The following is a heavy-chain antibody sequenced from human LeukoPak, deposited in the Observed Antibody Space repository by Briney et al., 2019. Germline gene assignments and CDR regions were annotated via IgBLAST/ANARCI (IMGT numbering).Heavy chain of an antibody. CDR2: ICPDGTIT. CDR1: GFIFSNFC. J-gene: IGHJ4*02. V-gene: IGHV3-74*01. Sequence: GGSLRLSCAASGFIFSNFCMHWVRQIPGKGLVWVSRICPDGTITNYADSVKGRFTISGDNAKNMVFLQMNSLRVDDTAIYYCVRDFRSADYWGQGILVTVSS. CDR3: VRDFRSADY.